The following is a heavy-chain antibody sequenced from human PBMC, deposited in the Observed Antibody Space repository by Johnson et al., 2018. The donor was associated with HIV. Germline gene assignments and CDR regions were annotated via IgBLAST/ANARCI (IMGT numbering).Heavy chain of an antibody. D-gene: IGHD1-26*01. CDR2: ISYDGSNK. CDR1: GFTFSSYA. V-gene: IGHV3-30-3*01. CDR3: ARGWELQVLDI. J-gene: IGHJ3*02. Sequence: VQLVESGGGVVQPGRSLRLSCAASGFTFSSYAMHWVRQAPGKGLEWVAVISYDGSNKYYADSVKGRFTISRDNAKNSLYLQMNSLRAEDTAVYYCARGWELQVLDIWGQGTMVTVSS.